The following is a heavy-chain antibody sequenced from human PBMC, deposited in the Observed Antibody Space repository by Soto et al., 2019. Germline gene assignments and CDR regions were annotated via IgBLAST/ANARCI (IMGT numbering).Heavy chain of an antibody. V-gene: IGHV1-46*01. Sequence: QVQLVQSGAEVKKPGASVRVSCKASGYSFSNYYIHLVRQAPGQGLEWMGIINPSGGSTIYAQTFQDRVTLTRDTSTSTVFMDLTGLRPDDTAVYYCARAPEQWLLPAGYCLDIWGQGTMVTISS. D-gene: IGHD3-22*01. J-gene: IGHJ3*02. CDR2: INPSGGST. CDR1: GYSFSNYY. CDR3: ARAPEQWLLPAGYCLDI.